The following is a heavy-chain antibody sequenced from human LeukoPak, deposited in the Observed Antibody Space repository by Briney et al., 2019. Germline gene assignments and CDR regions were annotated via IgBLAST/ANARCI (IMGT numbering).Heavy chain of an antibody. V-gene: IGHV3-53*01. CDR3: VREDRYSSGWYSGY. J-gene: IGHJ4*02. Sequence: PGGSLRLSCAASGLAVSDNFMSWVRRAPGKGLEWVSVIYSGGNTYYAASVKGRFTISRDNSKNTVYLQMNSLRAEDTGVYYCVREDRYSSGWYSGYWGQGTLVTVSS. CDR2: IYSGGNT. CDR1: GLAVSDNF. D-gene: IGHD6-19*01.